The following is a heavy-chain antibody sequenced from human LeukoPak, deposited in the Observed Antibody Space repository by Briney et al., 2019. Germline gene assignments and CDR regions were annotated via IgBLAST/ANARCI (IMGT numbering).Heavy chain of an antibody. Sequence: ASVKVSCKASGGTFSSYAISWVRQAPGQGLEWMGGIIPIFGTANYAQKFQGRVTITADKSTSTACMELSSLRSEDTAVYYCARAAFSGEYDILTPCHPWGQGTLVTVSS. V-gene: IGHV1-69*06. CDR3: ARAAFSGEYDILTPCHP. J-gene: IGHJ5*02. CDR1: GGTFSSYA. D-gene: IGHD3-9*01. CDR2: IIPIFGTA.